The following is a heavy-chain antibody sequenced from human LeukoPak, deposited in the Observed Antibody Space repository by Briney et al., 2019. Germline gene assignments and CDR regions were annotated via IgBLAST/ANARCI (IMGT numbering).Heavy chain of an antibody. D-gene: IGHD3-3*01. CDR1: GFTFSSYW. CDR3: ARDRYYDFWSGYYHGY. V-gene: IGHV3-7*01. Sequence: PGGSLRLSCAASGFTFSSYWMSWVRQASGKGLEWVANIKQDGSEKYYVDSVKGRFTISRDNAKNSLYLQMNSLRAEDTAVYYCARDRYYDFWSGYYHGYWGQGTLVTVSS. CDR2: IKQDGSEK. J-gene: IGHJ4*02.